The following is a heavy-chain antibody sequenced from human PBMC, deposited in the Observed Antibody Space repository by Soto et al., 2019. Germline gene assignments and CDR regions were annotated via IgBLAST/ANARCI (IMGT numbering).Heavy chain of an antibody. CDR3: AKNIKEWLMPDGMDV. D-gene: IGHD6-19*01. V-gene: IGHV3-23*01. J-gene: IGHJ6*02. Sequence: GGSLRLSCAASGSTFSSYAMSWVRQAPGKGLEWVSAISGSGGSTYYADSVKGRFTISRDNSKNTLYLQMNSLRAEDTAVYYCAKNIKEWLMPDGMDVWGQGTTVTVSS. CDR1: GSTFSSYA. CDR2: ISGSGGST.